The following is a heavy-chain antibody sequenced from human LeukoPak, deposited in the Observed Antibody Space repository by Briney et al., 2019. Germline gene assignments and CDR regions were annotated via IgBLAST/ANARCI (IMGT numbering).Heavy chain of an antibody. D-gene: IGHD2-21*01. Sequence: PGRSLRLSCAASGFTFSTYAMHWVRQAPGKGLEWVAVISSDGGNKYYADSVKGRFTISRDSSTLYLQMNSLKSEDTAVYYCARDRPVPYSDYYYNMDVWGQGTTVIVSS. CDR1: GFTFSTYA. J-gene: IGHJ6*02. CDR3: ARDRPVPYSDYYYNMDV. V-gene: IGHV3-30-3*01. CDR2: ISSDGGNK.